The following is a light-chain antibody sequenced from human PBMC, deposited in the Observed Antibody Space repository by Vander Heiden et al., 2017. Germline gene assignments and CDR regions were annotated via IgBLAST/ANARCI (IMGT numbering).Light chain of an antibody. CDR1: QSITTW. V-gene: IGKV1-5*01. CDR3: QQYSIDSPT. CDR2: DAS. J-gene: IGKJ1*01. Sequence: DIQMTQSPSTLSASVGDRVTITCRASQSITTWLAWYQQKPVKAPKLLIYDASNLQSGVPSRFSGSGSGTDFSLTISSLQPDDFATYYCQQYSIDSPTFGQGTKVEI.